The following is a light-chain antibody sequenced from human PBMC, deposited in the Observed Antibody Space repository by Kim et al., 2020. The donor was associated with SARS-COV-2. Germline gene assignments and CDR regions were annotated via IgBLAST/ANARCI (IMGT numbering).Light chain of an antibody. Sequence: DIQMTQSPSSLSASVGDRVTITCRGSQSISSYLNWFQQKPGKAPKLLIYTASTLQSGVPSRFSGSGSGTDFTLTISSLQPEDFVTYYCQQSYSTPLTFGGGTKLEI. J-gene: IGKJ4*01. CDR2: TAS. V-gene: IGKV1-39*01. CDR1: QSISSY. CDR3: QQSYSTPLT.